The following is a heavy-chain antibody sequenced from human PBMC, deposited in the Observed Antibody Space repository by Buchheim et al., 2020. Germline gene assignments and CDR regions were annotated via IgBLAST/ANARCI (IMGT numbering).Heavy chain of an antibody. Sequence: EVQPVESGGGLVKPGGSLRLSCAASGFTFSDYSMNWVRQAPGKGLEWVSSISSSSSYISYADSVKGRITISRDNAKNSLYLQMNSLRAEDTAVYYRARDPSRSRTTHINYWGQGTL. CDR1: GFTFSDYS. CDR3: ARDPSRSRTTHINY. J-gene: IGHJ4*02. D-gene: IGHD4-17*01. CDR2: ISSSSSYI. V-gene: IGHV3-21*01.